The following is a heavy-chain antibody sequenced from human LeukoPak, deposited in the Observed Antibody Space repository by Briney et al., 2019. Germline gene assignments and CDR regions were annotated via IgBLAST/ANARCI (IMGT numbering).Heavy chain of an antibody. J-gene: IGHJ4*02. V-gene: IGHV3-74*01. CDR2: INSDGSST. CDR1: GCTFSSYW. D-gene: IGHD4-17*01. CDR3: ARVSFLGDYPVGLDY. Sequence: GGSLRLSCAASGCTFSSYWMHWVRQAPGKGLVWVSRINSDGSSTSYADSVKGRFTISRDNAKNTLYLQMNSLRAEDTAVYYCARVSFLGDYPVGLDYWGQGTLVTVSS.